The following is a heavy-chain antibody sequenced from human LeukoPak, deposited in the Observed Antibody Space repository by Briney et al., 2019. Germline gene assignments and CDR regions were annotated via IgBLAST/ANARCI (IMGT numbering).Heavy chain of an antibody. CDR2: ISSSGSTI. J-gene: IGHJ4*02. D-gene: IGHD5-12*01. CDR1: GSTFSSYE. CDR3: ASIVATIGGY. V-gene: IGHV3-48*03. Sequence: PGGSLRLSCAASGSTFSSYEMNWVRQAPGKGLEWVSYISSSGSTIYYADSVKGRFTISRDNAKNSLYLQMNSLRAEDTAVYYCASIVATIGGYWGQGTLVTVSS.